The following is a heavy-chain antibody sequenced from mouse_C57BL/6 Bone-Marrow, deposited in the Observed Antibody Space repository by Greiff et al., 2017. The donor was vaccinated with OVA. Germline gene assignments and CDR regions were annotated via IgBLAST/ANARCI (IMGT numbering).Heavy chain of an antibody. D-gene: IGHD1-1*01. V-gene: IGHV1-81*01. J-gene: IGHJ3*01. Sequence: QVQLKQSGAELARPGASVKLSCKASGYTFTSYGISWVKQRTGQGLEWIGEIYPRSGNTYYNEKFKGKATLTADKSSSTAYMELRSLTSEDSAVYFCARSATVVAPGFAYWGQGTLVTVSA. CDR3: ARSATVVAPGFAY. CDR1: GYTFTSYG. CDR2: IYPRSGNT.